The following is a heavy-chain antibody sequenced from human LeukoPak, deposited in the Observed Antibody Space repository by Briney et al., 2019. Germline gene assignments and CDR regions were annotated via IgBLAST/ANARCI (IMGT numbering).Heavy chain of an antibody. CDR2: ITSNGGST. D-gene: IGHD6-19*01. J-gene: IGHJ4*02. CDR1: GFTFSNYA. V-gene: IGHV3-64D*06. Sequence: GGSLRLSCSASGFTFSNYAMHWVRHAPGKGLEYVSAITSNGGSTYHADSVRGRFTISRDNSKNTLYLQMSSLRAEDTAVYYCVKGPSSGWCGDYWGQGTLVTVSS. CDR3: VKGPSSGWCGDY.